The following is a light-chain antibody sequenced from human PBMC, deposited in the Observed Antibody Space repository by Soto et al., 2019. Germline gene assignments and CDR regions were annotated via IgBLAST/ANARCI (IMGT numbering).Light chain of an antibody. Sequence: DIPMTQSPSAMSASVGDRVTITCRASQDISNHLAWFQQKPGKVPKRLIYVASSLQSGVPSRFSGSGSGTEFTLTISSLQPEDFATYYCLQHNSYPRTFDQGTKVEIK. CDR2: VAS. V-gene: IGKV1-17*03. CDR3: LQHNSYPRT. J-gene: IGKJ1*01. CDR1: QDISNH.